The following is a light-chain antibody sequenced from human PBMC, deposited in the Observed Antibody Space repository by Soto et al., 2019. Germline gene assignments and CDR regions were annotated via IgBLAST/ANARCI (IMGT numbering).Light chain of an antibody. CDR1: SRDGGGYYR. V-gene: IGLV2-14*03. Sequence: ALTQPASVSWSPGQSITISYTGMSRDGGGYYRVSWYKHQPGKAPRLMIFDVSKRPSGVSSRFSGSKSGNTASLTISGLQAEDEATYYCNSYRSSNNLEGGFGGGTK. CDR3: NSYRSSNNLEGG. J-gene: IGLJ3*02. CDR2: DVS.